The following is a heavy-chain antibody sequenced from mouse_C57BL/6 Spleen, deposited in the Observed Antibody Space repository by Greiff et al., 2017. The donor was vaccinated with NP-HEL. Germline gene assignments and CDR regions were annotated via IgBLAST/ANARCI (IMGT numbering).Heavy chain of an antibody. D-gene: IGHD1-1*01. CDR1: GYTFTSYW. Sequence: QVQLQQPGAELVRPGTSVKLSCKASGYTFTSYWMHWVKQRPGQGLEWIGVIDPSDSYTNYNQKFKGKATLTVDTSSSTAYMQLSSLTSEDSAVYYCARGDLGTTVVYFDYWGQGTTLTVSS. CDR2: IDPSDSYT. J-gene: IGHJ2*01. CDR3: ARGDLGTTVVYFDY. V-gene: IGHV1-59*01.